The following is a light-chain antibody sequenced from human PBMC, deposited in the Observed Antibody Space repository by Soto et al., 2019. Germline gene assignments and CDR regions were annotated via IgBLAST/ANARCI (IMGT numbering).Light chain of an antibody. CDR2: GAS. Sequence: EIVLTQSPGTLSLSPGERATLSCRASQIVSSDFLAWYQQKPGQAPRLVIYGASSRATGIPDRFSGSGSGTDFTLSISRLEPEDCAVYYCQQYGGSPLSLGGGTKVEI. CDR3: QQYGGSPLS. J-gene: IGKJ4*01. V-gene: IGKV3-20*01. CDR1: QIVSSDF.